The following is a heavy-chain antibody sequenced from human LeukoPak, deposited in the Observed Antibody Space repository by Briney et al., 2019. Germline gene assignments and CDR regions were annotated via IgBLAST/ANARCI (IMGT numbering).Heavy chain of an antibody. CDR3: ARGSSPGSGYDFIIFDY. V-gene: IGHV1-8*01. J-gene: IGHJ4*02. CDR1: GYTFTSYD. Sequence: GASVKVSCKASGYTFTSYDINWVRQATGQGLEWMGWMNPNSGNTGYAQKFQGRVTMTRNTSINTAYMELSSLRSEDTAVYYCARGSSPGSGYDFIIFDYWGQGTLVTVSS. CDR2: MNPNSGNT. D-gene: IGHD5-12*01.